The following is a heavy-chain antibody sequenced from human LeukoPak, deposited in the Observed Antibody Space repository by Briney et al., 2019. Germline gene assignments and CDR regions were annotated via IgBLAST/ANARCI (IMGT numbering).Heavy chain of an antibody. D-gene: IGHD3-10*01. CDR1: GGSFSGYY. V-gene: IGHV4-34*01. CDR3: VRYRSYLRGSGRSNWFDP. Sequence: SETLSLTCAVYGGSFSGYYWSWIRQPPGKGLEWIGEINHSGSTNYNPSLKSRVTISVDTSKNQFSLKLSSVTAADTAVYYCVRYRSYLRGSGRSNWFDPWGQGTLVTVSS. J-gene: IGHJ5*02. CDR2: INHSGST.